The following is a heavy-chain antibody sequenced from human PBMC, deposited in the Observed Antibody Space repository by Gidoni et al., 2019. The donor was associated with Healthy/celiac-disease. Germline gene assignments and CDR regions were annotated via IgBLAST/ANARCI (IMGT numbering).Heavy chain of an antibody. D-gene: IGHD6-13*01. CDR2: IYYSGST. CDR3: ARVTEAAAGHPTTNWFDP. CDR1: GGSISSGGYS. Sequence: QVQLQESGPGLVKPSQTLSLTCTVSGGSISSGGYSWSWIRQHPGKGLEWIGYIYYSGSTYYNPSLKSRVTISVDTSKNQFSLKLSSVTAADTAVYYCARVTEAAAGHPTTNWFDPWGQGTLVTVSS. J-gene: IGHJ5*02. V-gene: IGHV4-31*03.